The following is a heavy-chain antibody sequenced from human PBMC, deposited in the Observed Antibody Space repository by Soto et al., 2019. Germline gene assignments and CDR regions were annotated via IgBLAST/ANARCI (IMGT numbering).Heavy chain of an antibody. V-gene: IGHV3-9*01. CDR2: ISWNSGSI. CDR3: AKGPVVALVYYFDY. J-gene: IGHJ4*02. CDR1: GFTFDDYA. Sequence: GGSLRLSCAASGFTFDDYAMHWVRQAPGKGLEWVSGISWNSGSIGYADSVKGRFTISRDNAKNSLYLQMNSLRAEDTALYYCAKGPVVALVYYFDYWGQGTLVTVSS. D-gene: IGHD3-22*01.